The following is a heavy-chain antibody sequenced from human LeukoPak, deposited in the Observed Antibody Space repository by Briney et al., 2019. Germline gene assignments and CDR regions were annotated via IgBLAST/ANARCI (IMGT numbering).Heavy chain of an antibody. CDR3: ATEDIVVVPAGIDP. CDR1: GGSFSGYY. D-gene: IGHD2-2*01. CDR2: INHSGST. Sequence: SETLSLTCAVYGGSFSGYYWSWIRQPPGKGLEWIGEINHSGSTNYNPSLKSRVTISVDTSKNQFSLKLSSVTAADTAVYYCATEDIVVVPAGIDPWGQGTLVTVSS. V-gene: IGHV4-34*01. J-gene: IGHJ5*02.